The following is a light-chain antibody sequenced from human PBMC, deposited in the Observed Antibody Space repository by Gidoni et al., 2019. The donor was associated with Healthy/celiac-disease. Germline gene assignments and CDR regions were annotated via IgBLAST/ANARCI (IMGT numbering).Light chain of an antibody. CDR3: QQYNSYPRT. Sequence: DIQMTQSPSTLSASVGDRVTITFRASQSISSWLAWYQQTPGKAPKLLIYDASSLESGVPSRFSGSGSGTEFTLTISSLQPDDFATYYCQQYNSYPRTFGQGTKVEIK. CDR1: QSISSW. V-gene: IGKV1-5*01. J-gene: IGKJ1*01. CDR2: DAS.